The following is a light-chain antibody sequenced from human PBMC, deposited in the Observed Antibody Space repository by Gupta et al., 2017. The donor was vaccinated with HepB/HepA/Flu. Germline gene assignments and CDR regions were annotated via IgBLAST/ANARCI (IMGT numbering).Light chain of an antibody. Sequence: QSVLTQSHRVSGARGQRVTIACTGSSSTIGAGYDVHWYQQLPGTAPKLLIYGNSNRPSGVPDRFSGSKSGTSASLAITGLQAEDEADYYCQSYDSSLSGWVFGGGTKLTVL. J-gene: IGLJ3*02. V-gene: IGLV1-40*01. CDR3: QSYDSSLSGWV. CDR1: SSTIGAGYD. CDR2: GNS.